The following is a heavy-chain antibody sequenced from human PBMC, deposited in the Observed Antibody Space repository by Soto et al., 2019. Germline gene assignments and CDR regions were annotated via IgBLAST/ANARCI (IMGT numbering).Heavy chain of an antibody. Sequence: SETLSLTCAVYGGSFSGYYWSWIRQPPGKGLEWIGEINHSGSTNYNPSLKSRVTISVDTSKNQFSLKLSSVTAADTAVYYCARVLMNYYGSGSYRRNYYYYMDVWGKGTTVTVSS. D-gene: IGHD3-10*01. CDR2: INHSGST. J-gene: IGHJ6*03. CDR3: ARVLMNYYGSGSYRRNYYYYMDV. CDR1: GGSFSGYY. V-gene: IGHV4-34*01.